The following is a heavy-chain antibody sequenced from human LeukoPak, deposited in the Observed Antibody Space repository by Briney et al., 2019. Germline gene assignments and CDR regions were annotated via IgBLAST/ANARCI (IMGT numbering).Heavy chain of an antibody. Sequence: SVKVSCKASGGTFSSYAISWVRQAPGQGLEWMGRIIPILGIANYAQRFQGRVTITADKSTSTAYMELSSLRSEDTAVYYCARDGNTYYDILEICGMDVWGQGTTVTVSS. CDR2: IIPILGIA. J-gene: IGHJ6*02. CDR3: ARDGNTYYDILEICGMDV. CDR1: GGTFSSYA. D-gene: IGHD3-9*01. V-gene: IGHV1-69*04.